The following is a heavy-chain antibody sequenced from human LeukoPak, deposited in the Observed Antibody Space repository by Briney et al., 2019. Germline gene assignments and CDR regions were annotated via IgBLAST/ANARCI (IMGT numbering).Heavy chain of an antibody. D-gene: IGHD3-16*01. J-gene: IGHJ5*02. CDR3: ARSSKFYGFDP. Sequence: SETLSLTCAVSGGSISSGGHCWSWLRQPPGKGLEWIGYIYHSGSTYYNPSLKSRVTISVDRSKNQFSLKLSSVTAADTAVYYCARSSKFYGFDPWGQGTLVTVSS. CDR1: GGSISSGGHC. CDR2: IYHSGST. V-gene: IGHV4-30-2*01.